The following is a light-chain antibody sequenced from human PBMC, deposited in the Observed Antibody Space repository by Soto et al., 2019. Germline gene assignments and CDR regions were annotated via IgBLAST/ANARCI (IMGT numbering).Light chain of an antibody. CDR2: AAS. J-gene: IGKJ2*01. CDR3: QQSYRAPYT. V-gene: IGKV1-39*01. Sequence: IQLTQSPSSLSTSVGDSVTITCRASQSISNLLNWYQHKPGKAPDLLIYAASTLFSRVPSRFRGSGSGTDFTLTITSLQPEDFATYYCQQSYRAPYTFGQGTKLEIK. CDR1: QSISNL.